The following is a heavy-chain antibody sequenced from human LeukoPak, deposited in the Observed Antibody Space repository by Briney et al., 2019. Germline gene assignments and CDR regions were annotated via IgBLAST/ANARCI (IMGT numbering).Heavy chain of an antibody. D-gene: IGHD3-10*01. CDR1: GFTFSSNS. CDR2: ISGSGDST. J-gene: IGHJ4*02. V-gene: IGHV3-23*01. Sequence: PGGSLRLSCAASGFTFSSNSMTWVRQTPGKGLEWVSGISGSGDSTFYADSVKGRFTISRDNSRTTLYLQMSSLSPEDTAVYYCTKWSGFGDDWGQGTLVTVSS. CDR3: TKWSGFGDD.